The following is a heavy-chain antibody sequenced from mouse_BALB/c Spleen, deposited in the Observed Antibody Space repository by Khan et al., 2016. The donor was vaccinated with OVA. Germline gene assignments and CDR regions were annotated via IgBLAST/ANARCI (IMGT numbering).Heavy chain of an antibody. J-gene: IGHJ4*01. V-gene: IGHV9-4*02. CDR1: GYTFTTAG. CDR2: INTHSGAP. D-gene: IGHD2-14*01. Sequence: QEVQSGPELKKPGETVRISCKASGYTFTTAGIQWVQKMPGKGLKWIGWINTHSGAPKYAEDFKRRFASSLEISGNISYLQITNLKTSDTATYFCPRGGAAYYRNDGGAMDYWGQGTSVTVSS. CDR3: PRGGAAYYRNDGGAMDY.